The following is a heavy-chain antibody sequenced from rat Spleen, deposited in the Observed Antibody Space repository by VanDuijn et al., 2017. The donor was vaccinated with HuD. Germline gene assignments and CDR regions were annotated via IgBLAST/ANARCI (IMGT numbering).Heavy chain of an antibody. CDR1: GLSLTSNS. J-gene: IGHJ1*01. V-gene: IGHV2-47*01. Sequence: QVQLKESGPGLVQPSQTLSLTCTVSGLSLTSNSVSWIRQPPGKGLEWMGVIWSNGGTDYNSAIKSRLSISRDTSKSQVFLKMKSLQTEDTAMYFCARKGIRGTYYGYNWYFDFWGPGTMVTVSS. CDR2: IWSNGGT. CDR3: ARKGIRGTYYGYNWYFDF. D-gene: IGHD1-9*01.